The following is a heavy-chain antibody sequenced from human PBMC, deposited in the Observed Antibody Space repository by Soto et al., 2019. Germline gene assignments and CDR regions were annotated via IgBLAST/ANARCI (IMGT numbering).Heavy chain of an antibody. Sequence: AAETLSLTCSVYGGSFSGYYWSWIRQPPGKGLEWIGEINHSGSTNYNPSLNSRVTISVDTSKNQFSLKLSSVTAADTAVYYCARGRARFYDFRSAFDIWGQGTMVTVS. J-gene: IGHJ3*02. V-gene: IGHV4-34*01. CDR2: INHSGST. CDR1: GGSFSGYY. CDR3: ARGRARFYDFRSAFDI. D-gene: IGHD3-3*01.